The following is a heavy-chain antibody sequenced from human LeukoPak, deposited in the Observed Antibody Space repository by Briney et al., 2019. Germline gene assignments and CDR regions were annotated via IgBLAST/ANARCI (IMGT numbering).Heavy chain of an antibody. J-gene: IGHJ4*02. V-gene: IGHV1-8*01. D-gene: IGHD1-1*01. CDR2: INTNRGNT. Sequence: ASVKVSCKASGYTFTSYDINWVRQATGQGLEWMGWINTNRGNTGYAQKLQGRVTMTRNTSRSTAYMELSSLRSEDTAVYYCARGYGTGTKAYYFDYWGQGTLVTVSS. CDR1: GYTFTSYD. CDR3: ARGYGTGTKAYYFDY.